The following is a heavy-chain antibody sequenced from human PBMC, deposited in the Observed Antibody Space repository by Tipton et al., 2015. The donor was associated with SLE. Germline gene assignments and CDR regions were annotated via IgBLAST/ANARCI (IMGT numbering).Heavy chain of an antibody. CDR3: ARAPRLGAFDI. V-gene: IGHV4-59*08. CDR2: IYCSGST. Sequence: TLSLTCTVSGGSISSYYWSWIRQPPGKGLEWIGYIYCSGSTNYNPSLKSRVTISVDTSKNQFSLKLSSVTAADTAVYYCARAPRLGAFDIWGQGTMVTVSS. CDR1: GGSISSYY. D-gene: IGHD6-19*01. J-gene: IGHJ3*02.